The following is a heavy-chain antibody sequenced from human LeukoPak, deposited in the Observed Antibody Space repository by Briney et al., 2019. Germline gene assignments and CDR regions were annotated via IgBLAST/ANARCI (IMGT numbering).Heavy chain of an antibody. V-gene: IGHV3-30*04. J-gene: IGHJ4*02. CDR2: ISYDGSNK. D-gene: IGHD2-15*01. Sequence: GGSLRLSCAASGFTFSSYAMHWVRQAPGKGLEWVAVISYDGSNKYYADSVKGRFTISRDNSKNTLYLQMNSLRAEDTAVYYCARGGDFVVVVAATSSNYFDYWGQGTLVTVSS. CDR3: ARGGDFVVVVAATSSNYFDY. CDR1: GFTFSSYA.